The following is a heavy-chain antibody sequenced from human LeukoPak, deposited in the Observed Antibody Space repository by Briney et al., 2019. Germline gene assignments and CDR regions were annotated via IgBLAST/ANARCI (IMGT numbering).Heavy chain of an antibody. J-gene: IGHJ4*02. D-gene: IGHD6-19*01. Sequence: GGSLRLSCAASGFTFSSYGMHWVRQAPGKGLEWVALISYDGSNEYYADSVKGRFTISRDNSKNTLYLQMNSLRAEDTAVYYCARGGGDSGWYWGQGTLVTVAS. CDR3: ARGGGDSGWY. V-gene: IGHV3-30*03. CDR2: ISYDGSNE. CDR1: GFTFSSYG.